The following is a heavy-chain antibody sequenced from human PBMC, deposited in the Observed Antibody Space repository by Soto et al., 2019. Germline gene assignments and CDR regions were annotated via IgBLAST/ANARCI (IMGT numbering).Heavy chain of an antibody. Sequence: PGGSLRLSCAASGFTFSDYYMSWIRQAPGKGLEWVSYISSSSSYTNYADSVKGRFTISRDNAKNSLYLQMNSLRAEDTAVYYCEREDCSRTSCYSYFDYWGQGTLVTVSS. D-gene: IGHD2-2*01. CDR1: GFTFSDYY. J-gene: IGHJ4*02. CDR2: ISSSSSYT. V-gene: IGHV3-11*06. CDR3: EREDCSRTSCYSYFDY.